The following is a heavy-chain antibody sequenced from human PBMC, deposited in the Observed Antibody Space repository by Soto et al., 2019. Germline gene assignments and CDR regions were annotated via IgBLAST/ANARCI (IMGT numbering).Heavy chain of an antibody. CDR1: GYSFSNYW. J-gene: IGHJ4*02. CDR3: ARRSTTWAPFDY. CDR2: IYPGDSDT. Sequence: GESLKISCKGSGYSFSNYWIGWVRQMPGKGLEWMGIIYPGDSDTRFSPSFQGHVTISADKSVSTAYLQWSSLKASDTAMYYCARRSTTWAPFDYWGQGTLVNVSS. D-gene: IGHD1-26*01. V-gene: IGHV5-51*01.